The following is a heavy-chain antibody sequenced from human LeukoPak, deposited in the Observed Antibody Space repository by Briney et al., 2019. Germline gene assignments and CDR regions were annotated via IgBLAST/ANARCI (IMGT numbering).Heavy chain of an antibody. CDR1: GGSISGTTYY. J-gene: IGHJ4*02. CDR2: IYYSGTT. Sequence: SETLSLTCTVSGGSISGTTYYWGWVRQPPGKGLEWIGTIYYSGTTSYNPSLKSRVTMSVDTSKNQFSLKLSSVTAADTGVYYCGRQRAGATDYWGQGTLVTVSS. V-gene: IGHV4-39*01. D-gene: IGHD1-26*01. CDR3: GRQRAGATDY.